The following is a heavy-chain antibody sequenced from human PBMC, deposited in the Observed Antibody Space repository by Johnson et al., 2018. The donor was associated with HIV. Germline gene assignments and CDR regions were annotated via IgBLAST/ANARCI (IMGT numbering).Heavy chain of an antibody. CDR1: GFTFSSYD. V-gene: IGHV3-13*01. CDR2: IGTAGDT. J-gene: IGHJ3*02. Sequence: VQLVESGGGLVQPGGSLRLSCAASGFTFSSYDMHWVRQATGKGLEWVSAIGTAGDTYYPGSVKGRFTISRENAKNTLYLQMNSLRREDTAVYYCAREVRDNWNQVPAGDIWGQGTMVTISS. D-gene: IGHD1-20*01. CDR3: AREVRDNWNQVPAGDI.